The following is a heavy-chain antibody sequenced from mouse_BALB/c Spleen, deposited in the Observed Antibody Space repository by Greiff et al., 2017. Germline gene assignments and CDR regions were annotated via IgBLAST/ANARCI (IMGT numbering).Heavy chain of an antibody. Sequence: VQLQQSGPELVKPGASVKISCKASGYSFTGYFMNWVMQSHGKSLEWIGRINPYNGDTFYNQKFKGKATLTVDKSSSTAHMELRSLASEDSAVYYCARGTYWYFDVWGAGTTVTVSS. CDR3: ARGTYWYFDV. CDR1: GYSFTGYF. V-gene: IGHV1-20*02. J-gene: IGHJ1*01. CDR2: INPYNGDT. D-gene: IGHD2-14*01.